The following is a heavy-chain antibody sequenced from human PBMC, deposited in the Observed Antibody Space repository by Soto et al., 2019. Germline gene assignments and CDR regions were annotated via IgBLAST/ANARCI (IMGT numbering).Heavy chain of an antibody. D-gene: IGHD3-22*01. V-gene: IGHV3-23*01. CDR2: ISGSGGST. J-gene: IGHJ4*02. CDR1: GFTFSSYA. CDR3: AKAPYYYDSSGSLDY. Sequence: GGSLILSCAASGFTFSSYAMSWVRHAPGKGLEWVSAISGSGGSTYYADSVKGRFTISRDNSKNTLYLQMNSLRAEDTAVYYCAKAPYYYDSSGSLDYWGQGTLVTVSS.